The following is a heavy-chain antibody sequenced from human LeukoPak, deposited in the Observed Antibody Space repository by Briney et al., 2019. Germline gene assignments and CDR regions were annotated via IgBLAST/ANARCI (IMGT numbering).Heavy chain of an antibody. CDR2: VYYSGST. Sequence: SETLSLTCTVSGGSISSSNYYWGWIRQPPGKGLEWIASVYYSGSTYYNPSLKSRVTISVDTSKNQFSLKLSSVTAADTAVYYCARLYCSSTSCRDYYYYYYMDVWGKGTTVTISS. V-gene: IGHV4-39*07. CDR3: ARLYCSSTSCRDYYYYYYMDV. CDR1: GGSISSSNYY. D-gene: IGHD2-2*01. J-gene: IGHJ6*03.